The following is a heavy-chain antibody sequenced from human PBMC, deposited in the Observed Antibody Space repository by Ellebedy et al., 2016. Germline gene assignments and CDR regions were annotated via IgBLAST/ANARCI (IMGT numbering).Heavy chain of an antibody. CDR2: IVFSGTAT. D-gene: IGHD1-26*01. CDR3: ARGYLENSFDH. CDR1: GFTFNIAG. J-gene: IGHJ4*02. Sequence: GESLKISCAASGFTFNIAGMTWVRQAPGKGLEWVATIVFSGTATYYSDSVKGRFTISRDNARNSLYLQMNSLRDEDMAVYYCARGYLENSFDHWGLGTLVTVSS. V-gene: IGHV3-21*01.